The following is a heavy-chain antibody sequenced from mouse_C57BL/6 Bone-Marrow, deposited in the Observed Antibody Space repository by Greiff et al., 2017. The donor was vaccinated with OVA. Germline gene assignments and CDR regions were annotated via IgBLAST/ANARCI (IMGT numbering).Heavy chain of an antibody. V-gene: IGHV1-52*01. D-gene: IGHD2-4*01. CDR3: ARIYYDYHYFDY. Sequence: QVQLQQSGAELVRPGSSVKLSCKASGYTFTSYWMHWVKQRPIQGLEWIGNIDPSDSETHYNQKFKDKATLTVDKSSSTAYMQLSSLTSEDSAVYYCARIYYDYHYFDYWGQGTTLTVSS. J-gene: IGHJ2*01. CDR2: IDPSDSET. CDR1: GYTFTSYW.